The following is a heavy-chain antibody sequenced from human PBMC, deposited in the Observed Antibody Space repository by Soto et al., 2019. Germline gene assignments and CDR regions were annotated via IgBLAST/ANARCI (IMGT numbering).Heavy chain of an antibody. CDR1: GDSITSGGYL. V-gene: IGHV4-30-2*01. Sequence: SETLSLTCTVSGDSITSGGYLWTWIRQPPGQGLEWLGHIHHSGKAYYNPSLKSRLTISVDGSNNRFSLRLTSVTAADTAVYYCARGQYCSGGSCNSEPLHHWGQGTPVTVSS. J-gene: IGHJ5*02. D-gene: IGHD2-15*01. CDR2: IHHSGKA. CDR3: ARGQYCSGGSCNSEPLHH.